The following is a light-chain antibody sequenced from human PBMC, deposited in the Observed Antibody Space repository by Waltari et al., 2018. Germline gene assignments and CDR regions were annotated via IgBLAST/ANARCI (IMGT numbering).Light chain of an antibody. CDR3: LQCDNKWT. Sequence: EIVMTQSPAVLSVSPGDRVTLSCRASQSVSGKVGWSQQRPGQVPRLVIYDTSTRATGIPDRFTGSGSGTVFTLTINSVQSDDFAIYYCLQCDNKWTFGQGTKVEFK. CDR1: QSVSGK. J-gene: IGKJ1*01. V-gene: IGKV3-15*01. CDR2: DTS.